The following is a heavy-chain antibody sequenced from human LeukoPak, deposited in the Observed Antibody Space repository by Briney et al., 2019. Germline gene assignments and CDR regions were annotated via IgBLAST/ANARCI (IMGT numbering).Heavy chain of an antibody. Sequence: ASVKVSCKASGYTFTGYYMHWVRQARGQGREGLGLINPNTGRPNYAQKFQRMVTMTSDTSISTAYMELSRLRSDATAVYYCARRSGYHREFDPWGQGTLVTVSS. CDR3: ARRSGYHREFDP. CDR1: GYTFTGYY. V-gene: IGHV1-2*02. D-gene: IGHD3-22*01. CDR2: INPNTGRP. J-gene: IGHJ5*02.